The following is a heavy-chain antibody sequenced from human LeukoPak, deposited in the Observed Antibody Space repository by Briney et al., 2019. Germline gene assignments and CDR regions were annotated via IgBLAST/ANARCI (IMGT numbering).Heavy chain of an antibody. V-gene: IGHV1-2*02. Sequence: GASVKVSCKASGYTFTGYYMHWVRQAPGQGLEWMGWINPNSGGSNYAQKFQGRVTMTGDTSISTAYMELSRLRSDDTAVYYCARDRDSSGDYWGQGTLVTVSS. CDR2: INPNSGGS. D-gene: IGHD6-19*01. J-gene: IGHJ4*02. CDR3: ARDRDSSGDY. CDR1: GYTFTGYY.